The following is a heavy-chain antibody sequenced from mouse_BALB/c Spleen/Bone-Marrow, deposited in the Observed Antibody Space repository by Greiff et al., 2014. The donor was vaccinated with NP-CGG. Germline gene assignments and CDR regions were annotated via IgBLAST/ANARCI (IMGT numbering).Heavy chain of an antibody. CDR2: INSGSGGT. CDR3: ARAITDAMDY. D-gene: IGHD2-4*01. Sequence: QVQLKESGAELVRPGTSVKVSCKGSGYAFTNYLIEWVKQRPGQGLEWIGVINSGSGGTKYNEKFKGKATLTADKSSSTAYMQLSSLTSDDASFYFCARAITDAMDYWGQGTSVTVSS. V-gene: IGHV1-54*01. J-gene: IGHJ4*01. CDR1: GYAFTNYL.